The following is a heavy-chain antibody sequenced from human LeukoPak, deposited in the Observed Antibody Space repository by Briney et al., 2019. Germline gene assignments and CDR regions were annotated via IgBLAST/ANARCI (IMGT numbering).Heavy chain of an antibody. D-gene: IGHD3-16*01. CDR2: INSDASTT. CDR3: TRDMTYGMDV. J-gene: IGHJ6*02. Sequence: GGSLRLSCAASGFTLSPYWMHWVRQGPGRGLVWVSRINSDASTTSYADSVKGRFTTSRDNAKNTLYLQMNSLRAEDTAVYYCTRDMTYGMDVWGQGTTVTVSS. V-gene: IGHV3-74*01. CDR1: GFTLSPYW.